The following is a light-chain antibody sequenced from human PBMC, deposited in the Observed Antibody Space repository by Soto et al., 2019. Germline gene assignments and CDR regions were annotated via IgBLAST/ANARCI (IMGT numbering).Light chain of an antibody. CDR2: AAS. CDR3: QQSYSIPLT. V-gene: IGKV1-39*01. J-gene: IGKJ4*01. CDR1: QSISSY. Sequence: DIQMTQSPSSLSASLGDRVTITCRASQSISSYLHWYQQKPGKAPKLLIYAASSLESGVPSRFSGSGSGTDFTLTISSLQPEDFATYYCQQSYSIPLTFGGGTKVEIK.